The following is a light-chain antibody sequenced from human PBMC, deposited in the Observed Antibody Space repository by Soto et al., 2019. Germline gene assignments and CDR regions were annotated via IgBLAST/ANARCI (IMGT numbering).Light chain of an antibody. J-gene: IGKJ1*01. CDR3: QQYNNWPSWT. CDR1: QSVSSN. Sequence: VVMTQSLATLSVSPGERATLSCRTSQSVSSNLAWYQKKPGQAPRLIIYGASTRATGIPARFSGSGSGTEFTLTISSLQSEDFAVYYCQQYNNWPSWTFGQGTKVDIK. V-gene: IGKV3-15*01. CDR2: GAS.